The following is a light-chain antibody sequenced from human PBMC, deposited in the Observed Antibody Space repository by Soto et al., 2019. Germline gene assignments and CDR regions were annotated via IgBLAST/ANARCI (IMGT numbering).Light chain of an antibody. CDR2: DAS. V-gene: IGKV3-11*01. CDR3: QQRSNWPLT. CDR1: QSVSSF. Sequence: ETVLTQSPATLSLSPGERATLSCRASQSVSSFLAWFQQKPGQAPRLLIYDASNRATGIPARFSGSGSGADFTLTISSLEPEDFAVYYWQQRSNWPLTFGGGTRVELK. J-gene: IGKJ4*01.